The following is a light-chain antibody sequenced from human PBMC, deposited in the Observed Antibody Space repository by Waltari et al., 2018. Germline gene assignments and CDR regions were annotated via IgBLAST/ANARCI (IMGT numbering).Light chain of an antibody. J-gene: IGLJ3*02. CDR1: SGHISNF. Sequence: QLVLTQSPSASASLGASVKLTCTLSSGHISNFIARPQQHPRKCPRYLMKVTSDGSHSKGDYIPDRFSGSSSGAERYLTISSLQSEDEADYYCQTGGHGTWVFGGGTKLTVL. CDR2: VTSDGSH. V-gene: IGLV4-69*01. CDR3: QTGGHGTWV.